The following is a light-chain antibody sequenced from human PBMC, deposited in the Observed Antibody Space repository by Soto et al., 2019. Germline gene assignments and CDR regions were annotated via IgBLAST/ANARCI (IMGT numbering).Light chain of an antibody. Sequence: DIQMTQSPSSVSASVGDRVTITCRASQGISNWLAWYQQQPGKAPKLLIYAASSLQSGVPSRFSGGGSGTHFTLTISSLQPEDFATYYCQQTNTFLPLTFGGGTKVEIK. CDR1: QGISNW. V-gene: IGKV1-12*01. J-gene: IGKJ4*01. CDR3: QQTNTFLPLT. CDR2: AAS.